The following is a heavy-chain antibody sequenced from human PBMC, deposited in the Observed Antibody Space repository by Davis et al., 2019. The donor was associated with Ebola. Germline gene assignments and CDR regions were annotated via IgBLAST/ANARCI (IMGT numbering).Heavy chain of an antibody. Sequence: ASVKVSCKASGYTFTTYAMNWVRQAPGQGLEWMGRINPNSGGTNYAQKFQGRVTMTRDTSISTAYMELSRLRSDDTVVYYCARGDYAGWFDPWGQGTLVTVSS. D-gene: IGHD4-17*01. V-gene: IGHV1-2*05. J-gene: IGHJ5*02. CDR1: GYTFTTYA. CDR3: ARGDYAGWFDP. CDR2: INPNSGGT.